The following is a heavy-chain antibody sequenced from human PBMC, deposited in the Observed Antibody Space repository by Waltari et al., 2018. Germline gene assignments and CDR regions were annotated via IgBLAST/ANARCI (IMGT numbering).Heavy chain of an antibody. CDR2: ISSSSSYI. J-gene: IGHJ4*02. CDR1: GFTFSSYS. D-gene: IGHD3-22*01. CDR3: ARDLGVYYDSSGYFY. V-gene: IGHV3-21*01. Sequence: EVQLVESGGGLVKPGGSLRLSCAASGFTFSSYSMNWVRQAPGKGLEWGSSISSSSSYIYYADSVKGRFTISRDNAKNSLYLQMNSLRAEDTAVYYCARDLGVYYDSSGYFYWGQGTLVTVSS.